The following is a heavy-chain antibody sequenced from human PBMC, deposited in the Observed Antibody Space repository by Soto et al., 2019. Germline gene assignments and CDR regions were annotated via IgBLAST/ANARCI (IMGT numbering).Heavy chain of an antibody. D-gene: IGHD2-21*02. CDR2: IYHSGST. Sequence: PSETLSLTCHVSGGSISGYYWGWIRQPPGKGLEWIGNIYHSGSTHYNPSLRSRITISVGTFRNQFSLKLTSMTAADTAVYYCAREGDHYYSDYWGQGTVVTVSS. V-gene: IGHV4-4*08. J-gene: IGHJ4*02. CDR3: AREGDHYYSDY. CDR1: GGSISGYY.